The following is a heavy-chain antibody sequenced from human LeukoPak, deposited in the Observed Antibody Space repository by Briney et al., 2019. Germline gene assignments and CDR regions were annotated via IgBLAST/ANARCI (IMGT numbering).Heavy chain of an antibody. CDR1: GFTFDDYT. CDR2: ISWDGGST. Sequence: GGSLRLSCAASGFTFDDYTMHWVRQAPGKGLEWVSLISWDGGSTYYADSVKGRFTISRDNSKNSLYLQMNSLRTEDTALYYCAKAVSSGYGNYPGDYWGQGTLVTVSS. D-gene: IGHD3-22*01. CDR3: AKAVSSGYGNYPGDY. V-gene: IGHV3-43*01. J-gene: IGHJ4*02.